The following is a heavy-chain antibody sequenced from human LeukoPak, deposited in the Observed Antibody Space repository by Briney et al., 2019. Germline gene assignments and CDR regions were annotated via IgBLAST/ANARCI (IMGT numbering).Heavy chain of an antibody. CDR3: ARDYPEYCSSTSCSVFDY. V-gene: IGHV4-39*07. J-gene: IGHJ4*02. Sequence: SETLSLTCTVSGGSISSSSYYWGWIRQPPGKGLEWIGSIYYSGSTYYNPSLKSRVTISVDTSKNQFSLELSSVTAADTAVYYCARDYPEYCSSTSCSVFDYWGQGTLVTVSS. CDR2: IYYSGST. D-gene: IGHD2-2*01. CDR1: GGSISSSSYY.